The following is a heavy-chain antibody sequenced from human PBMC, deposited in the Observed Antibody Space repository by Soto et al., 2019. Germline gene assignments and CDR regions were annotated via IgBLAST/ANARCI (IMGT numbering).Heavy chain of an antibody. D-gene: IGHD6-6*01. Sequence: ASVKVSCKSSGGTFSSYAISWVRQAPGQGLEWMGGIIPIFGTANYAQKFQGRVTITADESTSTAYMELSSLRSEDTAVYYCARDLKGYSISSDYLDYWGQGTLRTGSS. CDR3: ARDLKGYSISSDYLDY. CDR2: IIPIFGTA. CDR1: GGTFSSYA. J-gene: IGHJ4*02. V-gene: IGHV1-69*13.